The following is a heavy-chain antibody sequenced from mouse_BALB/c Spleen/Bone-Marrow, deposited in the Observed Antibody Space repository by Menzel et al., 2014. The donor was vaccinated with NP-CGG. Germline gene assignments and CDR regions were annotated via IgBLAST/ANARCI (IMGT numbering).Heavy chain of an antibody. V-gene: IGHV1S135*01. CDR1: GYSFTGYT. J-gene: IGHJ4*01. CDR3: ARGDYYGYAMDY. D-gene: IGHD1-1*01. CDR2: INPYNGGT. Sequence: VQLQQSGPELVKPGASVKVSCKASGYSFTGYTMNWVKQSHGKNLEWIGLINPYNGGTSYNQKFKGKATLTVDKSSSTACMELLSLTSEDSAVYYCARGDYYGYAMDYWGQGTSVTVSS.